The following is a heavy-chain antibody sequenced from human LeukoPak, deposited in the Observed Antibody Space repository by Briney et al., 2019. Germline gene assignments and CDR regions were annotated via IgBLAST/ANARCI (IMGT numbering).Heavy chain of an antibody. CDR2: ISSSGSTI. CDR3: ARDPYCSSTSCDYFDY. D-gene: IGHD2-2*01. Sequence: GGSLRLSCAPSGFTFSDYYMSWIRQAPGKGLEWVSHISSSGSTIYYADSVKGGFTISRDNAKNSLYLQINSLRAEDTAVYYCARDPYCSSTSCDYFDYWGQGTLVTVSS. V-gene: IGHV3-11*01. J-gene: IGHJ4*02. CDR1: GFTFSDYY.